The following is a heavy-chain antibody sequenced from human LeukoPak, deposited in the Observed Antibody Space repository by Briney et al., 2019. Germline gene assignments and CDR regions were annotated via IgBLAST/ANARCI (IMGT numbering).Heavy chain of an antibody. CDR1: GFTFSSYG. CDR2: IWSDGSNH. CDR3: ARESGTTLDY. D-gene: IGHD1-1*01. V-gene: IGHV3-33*01. J-gene: IGHJ4*02. Sequence: GGSLRLSCAASGFTFSSYGMHWVRQAPGKGLEWVAVIWSDGSNHYYAGSVKGRFTISRDNSKNTLYLQMNSLRGEDTALYYCARESGTTLDYWGQGTLVTVSS.